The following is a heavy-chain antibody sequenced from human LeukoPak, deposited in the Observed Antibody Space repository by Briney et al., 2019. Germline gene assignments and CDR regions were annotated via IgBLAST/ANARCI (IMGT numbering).Heavy chain of an antibody. J-gene: IGHJ4*02. V-gene: IGHV3-66*01. CDR3: ASPGSGSLHFDY. Sequence: PGGSLRLSCAASGFTVSSNYMSWVRHAPGKGLEWVSVIYSGGSTYYADSVKGRFTISRDNSKNTLYLQMNSLRAEDTAVYYCASPGSGSLHFDYWGQGTLVTVSS. D-gene: IGHD3-10*01. CDR2: IYSGGST. CDR1: GFTVSSNY.